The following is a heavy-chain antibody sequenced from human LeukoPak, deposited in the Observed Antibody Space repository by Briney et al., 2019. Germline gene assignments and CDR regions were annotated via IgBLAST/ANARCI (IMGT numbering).Heavy chain of an antibody. J-gene: IGHJ4*02. CDR3: AKGGCRSTSCRAPLGY. Sequence: GGSLRLSCAASGFAFSSYGMHWVRQAPGKGLHWVAVISYDGSNKYYADSVKGRFTISRDNSKNTLYLQMNSLRAEDTAVYYCAKGGCRSTSCRAPLGYWGQGTLVTVSS. D-gene: IGHD2-2*01. V-gene: IGHV3-30*18. CDR2: ISYDGSNK. CDR1: GFAFSSYG.